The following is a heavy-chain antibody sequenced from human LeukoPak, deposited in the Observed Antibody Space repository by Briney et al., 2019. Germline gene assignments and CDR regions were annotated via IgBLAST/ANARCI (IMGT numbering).Heavy chain of an antibody. CDR2: THNDGST. D-gene: IGHD3-16*01. CDR3: ATRENGIGAAFDI. J-gene: IGHJ3*02. V-gene: IGHV3-53*01. CDR1: GFTVRSNY. Sequence: GGSLRLSCAASGFTVRSNYMGWVRQAPGKGLEWVSLTHNDGSTYYADSVQGRFIISRDNSENPLYLQMNTLRAEDTAVYYCATRENGIGAAFDIWGQGTMVTVSS.